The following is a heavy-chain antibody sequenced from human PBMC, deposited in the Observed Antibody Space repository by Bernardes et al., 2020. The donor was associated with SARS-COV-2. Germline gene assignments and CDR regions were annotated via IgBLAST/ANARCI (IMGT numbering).Heavy chain of an antibody. J-gene: IGHJ4*02. CDR2: INSDGSST. Sequence: GGSLRLSCAASGFTFSSYWMHWVRQAPGKGLVWVSRINSDGSSTSYADSVKGRFTISRDNAKNTLYLQMNSLRAEDTAVYYCARQNYFDISGDTYVGAYYFDYWGQGSLVTVSS. CDR1: GFTFSSYW. V-gene: IGHV3-74*01. D-gene: IGHD3-22*01. CDR3: ARQNYFDISGDTYVGAYYFDY.